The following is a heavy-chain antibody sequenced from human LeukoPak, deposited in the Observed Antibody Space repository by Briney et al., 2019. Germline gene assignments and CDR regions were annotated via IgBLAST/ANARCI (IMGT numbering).Heavy chain of an antibody. J-gene: IGHJ4*02. Sequence: PGGSLRLSCAASGFTFSSYGMHWVRQAPGKGLEWVAGTSSDGSNKYYAGSVKGRFTISRDNSKNTLYLQMNSLRAEDTAVYYCAKEGGSSGYQPPYWGQGTLVTVSS. CDR2: TSSDGSNK. V-gene: IGHV3-30*18. D-gene: IGHD3-22*01. CDR3: AKEGGSSGYQPPY. CDR1: GFTFSSYG.